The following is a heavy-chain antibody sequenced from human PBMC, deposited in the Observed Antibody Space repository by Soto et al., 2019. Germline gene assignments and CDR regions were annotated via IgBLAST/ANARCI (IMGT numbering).Heavy chain of an antibody. D-gene: IGHD5-18*01. CDR3: ARPVDTAMVFDHRYYYCMDV. CDR1: GGTFSSYA. J-gene: IGHJ6*04. Sequence: QVQLVQSGAEVKKPGSSVKVSCKASGGTFSSYAISWVRQAPGHGLEWMGGIIPIFGTANYAQKFQGRVTITADESTSTAYMELSSMRSEDTAVYYCARPVDTAMVFDHRYYYCMDVCGKGTTVTFSS. V-gene: IGHV1-69*01. CDR2: IIPIFGTA.